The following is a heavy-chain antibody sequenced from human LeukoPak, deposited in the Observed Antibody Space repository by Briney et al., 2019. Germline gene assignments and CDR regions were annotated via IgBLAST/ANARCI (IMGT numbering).Heavy chain of an antibody. V-gene: IGHV1-46*01. Sequence: ASVKVSCKASGYTFTSYYMHWVRQAPGQGLEWMGIINPSGGSTSYAQKFQGRVTISVDTSKNQFSLKLSSVTAADTAVYYCARVGTIFGVVIKSYFDYWGQGTLVTVSS. J-gene: IGHJ4*02. CDR3: ARVGTIFGVVIKSYFDY. CDR1: GYTFTSYY. D-gene: IGHD3-3*01. CDR2: INPSGGST.